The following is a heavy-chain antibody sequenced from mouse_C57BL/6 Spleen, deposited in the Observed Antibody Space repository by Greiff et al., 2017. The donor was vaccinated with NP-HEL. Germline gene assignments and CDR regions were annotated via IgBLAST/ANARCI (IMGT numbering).Heavy chain of an antibody. Sequence: VQLQQSGPELVKPGASVKISCKASGYAFSSSWMNWVKQRPGKGLEWIGRIYPGDGDTNYNGKFKGKATLTADKSSSTAYLQLSSLTSEDSAVYFCARPGIYYDYAEGFAYWGQGTLVTVSA. CDR3: ARPGIYYDYAEGFAY. J-gene: IGHJ3*01. CDR1: GYAFSSSW. V-gene: IGHV1-82*01. CDR2: IYPGDGDT. D-gene: IGHD2-4*01.